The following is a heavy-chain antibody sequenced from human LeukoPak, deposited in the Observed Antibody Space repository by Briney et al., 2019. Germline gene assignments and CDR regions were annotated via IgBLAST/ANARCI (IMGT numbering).Heavy chain of an antibody. CDR2: ISGSGGST. V-gene: IGHV3-23*01. CDR3: ASILRSSSGYYFDY. D-gene: IGHD3-10*01. J-gene: IGHJ4*02. CDR1: GFTFSSYA. Sequence: GGSLRLSCAASGFTFSSYAMSWVRQAPGKGLEWVSAISGSGGSTYYADSVRGKFTISRDNSKNTLYLQMNSLRAEDTAVYYCASILRSSSGYYFDYWGQGTLVTVSS.